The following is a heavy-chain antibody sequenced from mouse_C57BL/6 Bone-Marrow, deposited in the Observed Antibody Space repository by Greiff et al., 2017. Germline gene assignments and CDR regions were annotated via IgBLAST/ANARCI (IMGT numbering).Heavy chain of an antibody. D-gene: IGHD2-1*01. CDR3: ARGGDYYRSGMDY. V-gene: IGHV1-82*01. J-gene: IGHJ2*01. Sequence: VQLQQSGPELVKPGASVKFSCKASGYAFSSSWMHWVKQRPGKGLEWIGRIYPGSGDTNYNGKFKGKATLTADKSSSTAYMQLSSLTSEDSAVYFCARGGDYYRSGMDYWGQGTTLTVSS. CDR2: IYPGSGDT. CDR1: GYAFSSSW.